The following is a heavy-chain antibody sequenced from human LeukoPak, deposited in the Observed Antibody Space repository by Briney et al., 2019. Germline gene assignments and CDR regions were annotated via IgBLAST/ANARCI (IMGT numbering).Heavy chain of an antibody. CDR2: IYYSGST. J-gene: IGHJ5*02. Sequence: PSGTLSLTCTVSGGSISSSSYYWGWIRQPPGKGLEWIGSIYYSGSTYYNPSLKSRVTISVDTSKNQFSLKLSSVTAADTAVYYCARVYCSSTSCYSPLNWFDPWGQGTLVTVSS. D-gene: IGHD2-2*01. V-gene: IGHV4-39*01. CDR3: ARVYCSSTSCYSPLNWFDP. CDR1: GGSISSSSYY.